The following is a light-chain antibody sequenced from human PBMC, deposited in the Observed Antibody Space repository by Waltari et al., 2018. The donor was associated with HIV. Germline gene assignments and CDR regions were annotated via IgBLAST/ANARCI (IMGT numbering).Light chain of an antibody. CDR3: QAADSSGSYFV. J-gene: IGLJ1*01. Sequence: SYELTQPPSVSVSPGQTARITCSGDVLPNQYTFWYQLKSGQAPVLVVYKDSERPAGIPERFSGSSSGTTVTLFIDGVQAEDEADYYCQAADSSGSYFVFGTGTKVTVL. CDR2: KDS. V-gene: IGLV3-25*03. CDR1: VLPNQY.